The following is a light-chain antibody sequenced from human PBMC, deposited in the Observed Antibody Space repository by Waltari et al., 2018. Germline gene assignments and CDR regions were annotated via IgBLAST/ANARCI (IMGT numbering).Light chain of an antibody. CDR3: CSYAGSYTSL. CDR2: DVS. V-gene: IGLV2-11*01. J-gene: IGLJ2*01. Sequence: QSALTQPRSVSGSPGHSVTIPCTGTSSDVGGYNYVSWYQQHPGKAPKLMIYDVSKRPSGVPDRFSGSKSGNTASLTISGLQAEDEADYYCCSYAGSYTSLFGGGTKLTVL. CDR1: SSDVGGYNY.